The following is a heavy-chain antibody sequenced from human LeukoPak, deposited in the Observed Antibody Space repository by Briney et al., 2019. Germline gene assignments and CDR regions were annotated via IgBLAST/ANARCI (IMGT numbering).Heavy chain of an antibody. V-gene: IGHV1-69*13. CDR3: ARVSSSWSGSFGY. Sequence: ASVKVSCKASGGTFSNYAISWVRQAPGQGLEWMGGITPMFGTAKYAQKFQGRVTITADESASTAYMELSSLRSEDTAVYYCARVSSSWSGSFGYWGQGTLVTVSS. CDR2: ITPMFGTA. J-gene: IGHJ4*02. CDR1: GGTFSNYA. D-gene: IGHD6-13*01.